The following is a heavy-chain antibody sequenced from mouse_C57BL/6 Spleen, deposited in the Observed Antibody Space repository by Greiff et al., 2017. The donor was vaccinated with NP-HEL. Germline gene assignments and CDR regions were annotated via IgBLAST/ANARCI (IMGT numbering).Heavy chain of an antibody. V-gene: IGHV1-15*01. Sequence: QVQLQQSGPELVRPAPSLTLSCTVSGFSLTGYGMHWVQQTPVHGLEWIGVIDPDGGGTSYNQKFKGKAILTADKSSSTAYMELRSQTSEDSAVYYCTRWEYYGGFAYWGQGTLVTVSA. CDR3: TRWEYYGGFAY. J-gene: IGHJ3*01. CDR2: IDPDGGGT. D-gene: IGHD1-1*01. CDR1: GFSLTGYG.